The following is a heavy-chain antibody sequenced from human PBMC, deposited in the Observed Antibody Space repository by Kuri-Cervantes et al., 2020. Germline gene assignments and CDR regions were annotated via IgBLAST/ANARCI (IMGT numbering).Heavy chain of an antibody. Sequence: ASVKVSCKAPGYTFTSYAMHWVRQAPGQGLEWMGIINPSGGSTSYAQKFQGRVTMTRDTSTSTVYMELSSLRSEDTAVYYCARDPCGGDCYSGDAFDIWGQGTMVTVSS. J-gene: IGHJ3*02. D-gene: IGHD2-21*02. CDR3: ARDPCGGDCYSGDAFDI. CDR1: GYTFTSYA. CDR2: INPSGGST. V-gene: IGHV1-46*01.